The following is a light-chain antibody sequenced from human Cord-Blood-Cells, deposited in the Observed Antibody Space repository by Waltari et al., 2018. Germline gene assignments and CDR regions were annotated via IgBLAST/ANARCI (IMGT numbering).Light chain of an antibody. CDR3: QQYYSYPLT. CDR2: AAS. Sequence: IRMTQPPSSLPESPGARVTITCRASQGISSYLAWYQQKPGKAPKLLIYAASTLQSGVPSRFSGSGSGTDFTLTISCLQSEDFATYYCQQYYSYPLTFGGGTKVEIK. V-gene: IGKV1-8*01. J-gene: IGKJ4*01. CDR1: QGISSY.